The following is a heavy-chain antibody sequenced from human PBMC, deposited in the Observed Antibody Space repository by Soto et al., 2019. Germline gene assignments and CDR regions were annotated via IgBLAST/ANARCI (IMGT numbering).Heavy chain of an antibody. Sequence: GASVKVSCKASGYTFTDNHIHWLRRTPGQGLEWMGWINPKSGDANYAQKFQGRVTMTRDASINLAYMEVTRLTSDDTAIYFCARKHYVDY. J-gene: IGHJ4*01. V-gene: IGHV1-2*02. CDR3: ARKHYVDY. CDR2: INPKSGDA. CDR1: GYTFTDNH.